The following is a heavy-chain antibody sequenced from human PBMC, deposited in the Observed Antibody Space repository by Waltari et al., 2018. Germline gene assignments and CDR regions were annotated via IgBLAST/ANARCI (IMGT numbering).Heavy chain of an antibody. Sequence: EVQLVESGGGLVQPGGSLRLSCSASGFTFSNYWMTWVRQAPGKGLVWVANIKQDGSEIYYVDSGKGRFTISRDNAKNSLFLQMNSLRAEDTAIYYCASDGVSSEYWGQGTLVTVSS. J-gene: IGHJ4*02. CDR3: ASDGVSSEY. CDR2: IKQDGSEI. D-gene: IGHD3-3*01. CDR1: GFTFSNYW. V-gene: IGHV3-7*01.